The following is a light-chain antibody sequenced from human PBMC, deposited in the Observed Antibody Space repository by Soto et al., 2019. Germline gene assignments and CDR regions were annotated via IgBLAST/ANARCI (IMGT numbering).Light chain of an antibody. CDR3: QQYGSSPVT. Sequence: DIVVTQSPGTLSLSPGERATLSCRASQSVSSSYLAWYQQKPGQAPRLLIYGASSRATGIPDRFSGSGSGTDFTLTISRLEPEDFAVYYCQQYGSSPVTSGGGTKVDIK. V-gene: IGKV3-20*01. CDR2: GAS. CDR1: QSVSSSY. J-gene: IGKJ4*01.